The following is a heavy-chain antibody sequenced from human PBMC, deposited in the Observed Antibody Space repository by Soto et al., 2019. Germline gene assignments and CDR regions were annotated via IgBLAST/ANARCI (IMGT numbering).Heavy chain of an antibody. D-gene: IGHD3-9*01. CDR1: GYTFTSYG. J-gene: IGHJ3*02. CDR3: ARDGKLTYYDILTGYYPDAFDI. V-gene: IGHV1-18*01. Sequence: ASVKVSCKASGYTFTSYGISWVRQAPGQGLEWMGWISAYNGNTNYAQKLQGRVTMTTDTSTSTAYMVLRSLRSDDTAVYYCARDGKLTYYDILTGYYPDAFDIWGQGTMVTVSS. CDR2: ISAYNGNT.